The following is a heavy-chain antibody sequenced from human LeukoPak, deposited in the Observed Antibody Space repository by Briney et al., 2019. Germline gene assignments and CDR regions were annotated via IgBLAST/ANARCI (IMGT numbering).Heavy chain of an antibody. CDR2: IWYDGSNK. V-gene: IGHV3-33*01. D-gene: IGHD5-24*01. CDR3: ARERRGRDGYNYRLDY. J-gene: IGHJ4*02. CDR1: GFTFSSYG. Sequence: PGGSLRLSCAASGFTFSSYGMHWVRQAPGKGLEWVAVIWYDGSNKYYADSVKGRFTISRDNSKNTLYLQMNSLRAEDTAVYYCARERRGRDGYNYRLDYWGQGTLVTVSS.